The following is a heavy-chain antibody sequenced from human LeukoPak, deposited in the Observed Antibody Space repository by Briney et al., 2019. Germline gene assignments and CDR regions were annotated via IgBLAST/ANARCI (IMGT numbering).Heavy chain of an antibody. V-gene: IGHV4-61*01. CDR1: GGSVSSGSYY. D-gene: IGHD5-18*01. J-gene: IGHJ4*02. CDR2: IYYSGST. Sequence: KPSETLSLTCTVSGGSVSSGSYYWSWIRQPPGKGLEWIGYIYYSGSTNYNPSLKSRVTISIDTSKNQFSLNLTSVTAADTAVDYCARGMGYSYGLYYFDYWGQGTLVTVSS. CDR3: ARGMGYSYGLYYFDY.